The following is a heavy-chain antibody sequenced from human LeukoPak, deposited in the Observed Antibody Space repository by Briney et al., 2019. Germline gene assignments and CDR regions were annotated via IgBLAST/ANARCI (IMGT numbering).Heavy chain of an antibody. CDR1: GFTLSSYG. Sequence: VGSLRLSCAASGFTLSSYGMHWVRQAPGKGLEWVAFIRYDGSNKYYAQSVKGRFTISRDNSKNTLYLQMNSLRAEDTAVYYCAKDRYYGSGSPPAAWGQGTMVTVSS. J-gene: IGHJ3*01. V-gene: IGHV3-30*02. CDR2: IRYDGSNK. CDR3: AKDRYYGSGSPPAA. D-gene: IGHD3-10*01.